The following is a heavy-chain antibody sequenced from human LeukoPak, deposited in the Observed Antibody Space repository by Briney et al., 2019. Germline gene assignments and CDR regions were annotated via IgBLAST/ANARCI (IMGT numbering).Heavy chain of an antibody. V-gene: IGHV3-48*03. CDR1: GFTFSSYE. CDR2: ISSSGSTI. Sequence: GGSLRLSCAASGFTFSSYEMNWVRQAPGKGLEWVSYISSSGSTIYYADSVKGRFTISRDNAKNSLYLQMNSLRAEDTAVYYCASYSGWLSYFDYWGQGTLVTVSS. D-gene: IGHD6-19*01. CDR3: ASYSGWLSYFDY. J-gene: IGHJ4*02.